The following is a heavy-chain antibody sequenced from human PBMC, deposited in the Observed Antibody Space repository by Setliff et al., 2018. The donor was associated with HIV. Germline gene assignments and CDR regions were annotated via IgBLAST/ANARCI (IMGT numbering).Heavy chain of an antibody. CDR3: ARHRHTAAGTLDAFDI. V-gene: IGHV5-10-1*01. D-gene: IGHD6-13*01. CDR1: GYTFTNYW. Sequence: PGESLKISCKGFGYTFTNYWISWVRQVPGKGLEWVGRIDPSEDSESPIGYSPSFQGHVTISADKSINTAYLQWSTLKASDTAIYYCARHRHTAAGTLDAFDIWGQGTVVTVSS. CDR2: IDPSEDSESPI. J-gene: IGHJ3*02.